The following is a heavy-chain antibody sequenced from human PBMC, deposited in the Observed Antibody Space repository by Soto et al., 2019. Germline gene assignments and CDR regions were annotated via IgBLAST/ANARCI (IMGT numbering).Heavy chain of an antibody. Sequence: SVTVSCKASGGTFSSYAISWVRQAPGQGLEWMGGIIPTFGTANYAQKFQGRVTITADKSTSTAYMELSSLRSEDTAVYYCARWTAYYDFLSGYYKGDFGMDVCGQWTTVTV. CDR1: GGTFSSYA. D-gene: IGHD3-3*01. J-gene: IGHJ6*02. V-gene: IGHV1-69*06. CDR3: ARWTAYYDFLSGYYKGDFGMDV. CDR2: IIPTFGTA.